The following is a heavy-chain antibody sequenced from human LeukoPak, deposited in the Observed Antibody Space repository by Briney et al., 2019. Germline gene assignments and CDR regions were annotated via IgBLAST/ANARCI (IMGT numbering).Heavy chain of an antibody. CDR2: IYHSGST. CDR1: GYSISSGYY. V-gene: IGHV4-38-2*01. Sequence: SETLSLTCAVSGYSISSGYYWGWIRQPPGKGLEWIGSIYHSGSTYYNPSLKSRVTISVDTSKNQFSLKLSSVTAADTAVYYCAKLAPRGGFDIWGQGTMATVSS. D-gene: IGHD3-3*02. CDR3: AKLAPRGGFDI. J-gene: IGHJ3*02.